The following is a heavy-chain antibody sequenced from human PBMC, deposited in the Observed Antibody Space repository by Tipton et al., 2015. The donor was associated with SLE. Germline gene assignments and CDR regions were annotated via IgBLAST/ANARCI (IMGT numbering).Heavy chain of an antibody. Sequence: LRLSCAVYGGSFSGYYWSWIRQPPGKGLEWIGEINHSGSTNYNPSLKSRVTISVDTSKNQFSLKLSSVTAADTAVYYCATLKFFGELGIGRVFWRQGTLVTVSS. D-gene: IGHD3-3*01. CDR2: INHSGST. J-gene: IGHJ4*02. CDR1: GGSFSGYY. V-gene: IGHV4-34*01. CDR3: ATLKFFGELGIGRVF.